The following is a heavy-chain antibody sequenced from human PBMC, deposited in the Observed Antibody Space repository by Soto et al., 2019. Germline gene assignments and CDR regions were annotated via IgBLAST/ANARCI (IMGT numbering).Heavy chain of an antibody. CDR2: ISGSGDRT. CDR3: VRERSGHSYADS. Sequence: VGSLRLSCAASGFTFSNYAMSWLRQPPGKGLEWVPAISGSGDRTYYTDSVKGRFTISRDNSKNTLYLQMNSLRAEDSAVYYCVRERSGHSYADSWGQGTLVTVSS. D-gene: IGHD5-18*01. J-gene: IGHJ4*02. V-gene: IGHV3-23*01. CDR1: GFTFSNYA.